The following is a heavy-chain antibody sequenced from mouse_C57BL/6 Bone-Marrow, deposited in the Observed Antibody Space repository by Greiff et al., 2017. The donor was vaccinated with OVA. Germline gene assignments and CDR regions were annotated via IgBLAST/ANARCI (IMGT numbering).Heavy chain of an antibody. CDR3: ARGLGAWFAY. V-gene: IGHV1-81*01. Sequence: QVHVKQSGAELARPGASVKLSCKASGYTFTSYGISWVKQRTGQGLEWIGEIYPRSGNTYYNEKFKGKATLTADKSSSTAYMELRSLTSEDSAVYFCARGLGAWFAYWGQGTLVTVSA. J-gene: IGHJ3*01. D-gene: IGHD4-1*01. CDR2: IYPRSGNT. CDR1: GYTFTSYG.